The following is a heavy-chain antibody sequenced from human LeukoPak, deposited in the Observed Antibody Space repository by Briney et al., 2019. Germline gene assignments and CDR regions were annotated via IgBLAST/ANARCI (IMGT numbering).Heavy chain of an antibody. D-gene: IGHD6-19*01. V-gene: IGHV3-53*04. J-gene: IGHJ3*02. Sequence: PGGSLRPSCAASGFTVSSNYMSWVRQAPGKGLEWVSVIYSGGSTYYADSVKGRFTISRHNSKNTLYLQMNSLRAEDTAVYYCARGRGVGYSSGWYGDAFDIWGQGTMVTVSS. CDR2: IYSGGST. CDR1: GFTVSSNY. CDR3: ARGRGVGYSSGWYGDAFDI.